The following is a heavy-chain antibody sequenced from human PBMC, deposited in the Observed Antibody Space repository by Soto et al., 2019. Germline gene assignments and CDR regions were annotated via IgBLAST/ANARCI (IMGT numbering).Heavy chain of an antibody. CDR2: IYYSGST. Sequence: PSETLSLTCTVSGGSISSGGYYWSWIRQHPGKGLEWIGYIYYSGSTYYNPSLKSRVTISVDTSKNQFSLKLSSVTAEDTAVYYCAAEWGAHSSLSFYYYGMDVWGQGTTVTVSS. J-gene: IGHJ6*02. CDR3: AAEWGAHSSLSFYYYGMDV. D-gene: IGHD1-26*01. V-gene: IGHV4-31*03. CDR1: GGSISSGGYY.